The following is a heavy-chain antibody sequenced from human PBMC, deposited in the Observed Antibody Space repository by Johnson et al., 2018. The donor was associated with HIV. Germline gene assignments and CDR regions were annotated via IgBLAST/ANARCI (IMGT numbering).Heavy chain of an antibody. CDR3: AKDVGNYWPDAFDI. CDR1: GFTFSNYW. Sequence: QVQLVESGGGLVQPGGSLRLSCAASGFTFSNYWMHWVRQAPGKGLEWVAFIRYDGNNKYYADSMRGRLTISRDNSKNTVYLQMNSLRTEDTAVYYCAKDVGNYWPDAFDIWGQGTLVTVSS. D-gene: IGHD3-22*01. CDR2: IRYDGNNK. J-gene: IGHJ3*02. V-gene: IGHV3-30*02.